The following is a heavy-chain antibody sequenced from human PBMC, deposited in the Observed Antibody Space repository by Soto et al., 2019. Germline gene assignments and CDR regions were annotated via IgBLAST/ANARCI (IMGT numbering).Heavy chain of an antibody. CDR2: FDPEDGET. D-gene: IGHD3-10*01. CDR3: ASSYGSGSYYRGMTYYNYGMDV. Sequence: ASVKVSCKVSGYTLTELSMHWVRQAPGKGLEWMGGFDPEDGETIYAQKFQGRVTMTEDTSTDTAYMELSSLRSEDTAVYYCASSYGSGSYYRGMTYYNYGMDVWGQGTTVTV. J-gene: IGHJ6*02. CDR1: GYTLTELS. V-gene: IGHV1-24*01.